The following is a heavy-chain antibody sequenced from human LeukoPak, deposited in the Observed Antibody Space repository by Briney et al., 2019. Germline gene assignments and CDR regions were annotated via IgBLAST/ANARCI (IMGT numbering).Heavy chain of an antibody. CDR3: ARDLGHC. Sequence: SETLSLTCTVSGGSINSHYWSWVRQPPGKGLEWIGDISYSGSTNYNPSLKSRVTMSVDTSKNQFSLRLNSETAADTAVYYCARDLGHCWGQGTLVTVSS. CDR2: ISYSGST. D-gene: IGHD3-16*01. J-gene: IGHJ4*02. V-gene: IGHV4-59*11. CDR1: GGSINSHY.